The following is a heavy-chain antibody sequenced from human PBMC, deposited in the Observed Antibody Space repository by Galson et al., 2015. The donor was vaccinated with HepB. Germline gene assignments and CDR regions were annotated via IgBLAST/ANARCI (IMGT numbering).Heavy chain of an antibody. CDR1: GGTFSSYA. Sequence: SVKVSCKASGGTFSSYAISWVQQAPGQGLEWMGRIIPILGIANYAQKFQGRVTITADKSTSTAYMELSSLRSEDTAVYYCACAVAGGYYYYGMDVWGQGTTVTVSS. V-gene: IGHV1-69*04. CDR3: ACAVAGGYYYYGMDV. CDR2: IIPILGIA. J-gene: IGHJ6*02. D-gene: IGHD6-19*01.